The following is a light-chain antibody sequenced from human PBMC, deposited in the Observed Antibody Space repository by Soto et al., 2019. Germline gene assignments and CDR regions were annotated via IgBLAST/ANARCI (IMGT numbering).Light chain of an antibody. V-gene: IGKV3-20*01. J-gene: IGKJ2*01. CDR2: GAS. CDR1: QSVTSNF. Sequence: ENVLTQSPGTLSLSPGERATLSCRASQSVTSNFLAWYKQRPGQAPRLLIYGASTRAAGVPDRFSGSGSGTDFTLTITRLEPEDFAVYYCQQYGRSPLLYTFGQGTKLGVK. CDR3: QQYGRSPLLYT.